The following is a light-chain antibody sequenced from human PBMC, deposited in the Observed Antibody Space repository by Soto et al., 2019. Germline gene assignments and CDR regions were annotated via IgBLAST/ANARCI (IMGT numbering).Light chain of an antibody. Sequence: IPRTQSAATLSASVGDRVTITCRASQTISPWMAWYQQKPGKAPKLLIYDASNLETGVPSRFSGSGSGTDVNFNLSSLQPEDSATYDCQQYENLPGTFIGGTKVEI. J-gene: IGKJ4*01. V-gene: IGKV1-33*01. CDR1: QTISPW. CDR2: DAS. CDR3: QQYENLPGT.